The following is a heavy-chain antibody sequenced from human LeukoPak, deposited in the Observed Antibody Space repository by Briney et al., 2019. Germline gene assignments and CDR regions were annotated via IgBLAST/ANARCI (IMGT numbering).Heavy chain of an antibody. CDR2: ISGSGGRT. V-gene: IGHV3-23*01. CDR3: TRDLMDYDVSTGLHHYYMDV. Sequence: GGSLRLSCAASGFTFSSYAVSWVRQAPGKGLEWVSGISGSGGRTYYADSVKGRFTISRDNSKNTLYLQMNSLRVDDTAVYYCTRDLMDYDVSTGLHHYYMDVWGQGTTVTVSS. J-gene: IGHJ6*02. D-gene: IGHD3-9*01. CDR1: GFTFSSYA.